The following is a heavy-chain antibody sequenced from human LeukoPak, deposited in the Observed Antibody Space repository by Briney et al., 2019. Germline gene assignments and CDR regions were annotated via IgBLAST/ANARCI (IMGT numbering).Heavy chain of an antibody. Sequence: GSLRLSCAASGFTFSSYEMNWVRQAPGKGLEWIGSVYYSGSTYYNPSLKSRVTMSVDTSKNQFSLKLSSVTAADTAVYYCARHVRKRGIAVAGTPGWFDPWGQGTLVTVSS. D-gene: IGHD6-19*01. CDR1: GFTFSSYE. J-gene: IGHJ5*02. CDR3: ARHVRKRGIAVAGTPGWFDP. CDR2: VYYSGST. V-gene: IGHV4-39*01.